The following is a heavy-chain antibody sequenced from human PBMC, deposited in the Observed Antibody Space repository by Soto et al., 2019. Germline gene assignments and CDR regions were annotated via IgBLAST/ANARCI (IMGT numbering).Heavy chain of an antibody. J-gene: IGHJ6*03. V-gene: IGHV3-9*01. CDR2: ISWNSGSI. CDR3: AKALDYYYYMDV. CDR1: GFTFDDYA. Sequence: TGGSLRLSCAASGFTFDDYAMHWVRQAPGKGLEWVSGISWNSGSIGYADSVKGRFTISRDNAKNSLYLQMNSLRAEDTALYYCAKALDYYYYMDVWGKGTTVTVSS.